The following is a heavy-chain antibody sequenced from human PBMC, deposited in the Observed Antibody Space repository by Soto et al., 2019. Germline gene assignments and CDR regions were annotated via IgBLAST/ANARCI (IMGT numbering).Heavy chain of an antibody. V-gene: IGHV3-48*02. CDR1: GFTYSNYA. CDR2: ISASSSSI. D-gene: IGHD3-3*01. J-gene: IGHJ4*02. Sequence: GWSXRLSCAASGFTYSNYAMSWVRQAPEKGLEWVAYISASSSSIYYADSVKGRFTISRDNAKNSLYLQMNSLRDEDTAVYYCTRDLTWSEVYWGQGVQVTVSS. CDR3: TRDLTWSEVY.